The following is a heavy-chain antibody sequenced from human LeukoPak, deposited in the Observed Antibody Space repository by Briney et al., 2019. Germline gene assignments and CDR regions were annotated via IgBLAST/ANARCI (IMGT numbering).Heavy chain of an antibody. CDR3: AASPDYYDSSGYSYYFDY. J-gene: IGHJ4*02. CDR2: INPNSGGT. V-gene: IGHV1-2*02. D-gene: IGHD3-22*01. CDR1: GYTFTDYY. Sequence: ASVKVSCKASGYTFTDYYILWVRQAPGQGLEWMGWINPNSGGTNYAQKFQGRVTMTRDTSISTAYMELSRLISDDTAVYYCAASPDYYDSSGYSYYFDYWGQGTLVTVSS.